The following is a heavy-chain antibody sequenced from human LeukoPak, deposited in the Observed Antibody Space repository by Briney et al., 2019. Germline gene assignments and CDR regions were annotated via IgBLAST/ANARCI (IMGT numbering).Heavy chain of an antibody. CDR2: IYHSGST. CDR3: AREGLAARRGAFDI. CDR1: GGSISSSNW. J-gene: IGHJ3*02. Sequence: SGTLSLTYAVSGGSISSSNWWSWVRQPPGKGLEWIGEIYHSGSTNYNPSLKSRVTISVDKSKNQFSLKLSSVTAADTAVYYCAREGLAARRGAFDIWGQGTVVSVSS. D-gene: IGHD6-6*01. V-gene: IGHV4-4*02.